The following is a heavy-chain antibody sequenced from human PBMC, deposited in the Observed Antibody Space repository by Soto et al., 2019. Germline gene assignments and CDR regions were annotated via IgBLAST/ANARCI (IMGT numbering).Heavy chain of an antibody. V-gene: IGHV3-30*18. Sequence: QVQLVESGGGVVQPGRSLRLSCAASGFTFSSYGMHWVRQAPGKGLEWVAVISYDGSNKYYADSVKGRFTISRDNSKNTLYLQMNSLRAEDTAVYYCAKDPRWKGAFDYWGQGTLVTVSS. CDR2: ISYDGSNK. CDR3: AKDPRWKGAFDY. CDR1: GFTFSSYG. J-gene: IGHJ4*02. D-gene: IGHD1-1*01.